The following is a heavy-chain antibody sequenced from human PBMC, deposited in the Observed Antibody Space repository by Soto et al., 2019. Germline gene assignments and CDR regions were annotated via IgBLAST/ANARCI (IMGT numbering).Heavy chain of an antibody. V-gene: IGHV6-1*01. CDR2: TYYRSKWYN. J-gene: IGHJ6*02. CDR1: GDSVSSNSAA. Sequence: SQTLSLTCAISGDSVSSNSAAWNWIRQSPSRGLEWLGRTYYRSKWYNDYAVSVKSRITINPDTSKNQFSLQLNSVTPEDTAVYYCAKGESSSGYFYYYGMDVWGQGTTVTVSS. CDR3: AKGESSSGYFYYYGMDV. D-gene: IGHD3-22*01.